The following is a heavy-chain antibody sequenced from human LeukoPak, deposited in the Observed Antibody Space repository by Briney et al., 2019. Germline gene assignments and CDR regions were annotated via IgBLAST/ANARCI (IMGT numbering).Heavy chain of an antibody. CDR3: ARGATVTTSY. CDR2: ISSSSSYI. D-gene: IGHD4-11*01. Sequence: GGSLRLSCAASGFTFSSYAMSWVRQAPGKGLEWVSSISSSSSYIYYADSVKGRFTISRDNAKNSLYLQMNSLRAEDTAVYYCARGATVTTSYWGQGTLVTVSS. V-gene: IGHV3-21*01. CDR1: GFTFSSYA. J-gene: IGHJ4*02.